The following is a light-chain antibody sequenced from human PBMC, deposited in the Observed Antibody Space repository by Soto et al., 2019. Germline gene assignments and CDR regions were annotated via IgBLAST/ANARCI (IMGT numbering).Light chain of an antibody. J-gene: IGKJ2*01. CDR2: GAS. Sequence: EIVLTQSPGTLSLSPGERATLSCRASQSVSSGNLAWYQQRPGQAPRLLMYGASSRATGIPDRFSGSGSGTDFTLTISRLEPEDFAVYYCQQRSNWPGTFGQGTKLEI. CDR3: QQRSNWPGT. V-gene: IGKV3D-20*02. CDR1: QSVSSGN.